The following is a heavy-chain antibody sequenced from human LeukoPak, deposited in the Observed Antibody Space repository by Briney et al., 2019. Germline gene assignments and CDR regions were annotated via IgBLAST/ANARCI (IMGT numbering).Heavy chain of an antibody. Sequence: KSSETLSLTCTVSGGSISSNSNYWAWIRQPPGRGLEWIWSVSYGRSTYYSPSLESRVTIAVDTSKNQCSLKLSSVTATDTSMYYCARQALWFFDHWGQGTLVTVSS. CDR3: ARQALWFFDH. CDR1: GGSISSNSNY. CDR2: VSYGRST. V-gene: IGHV4-39*01. D-gene: IGHD2-21*01. J-gene: IGHJ4*02.